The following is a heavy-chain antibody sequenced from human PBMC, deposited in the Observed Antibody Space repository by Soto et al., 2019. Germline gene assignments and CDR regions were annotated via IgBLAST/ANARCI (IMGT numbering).Heavy chain of an antibody. CDR3: ATSFGSGYRAFDY. CDR1: GDTFNFYS. Sequence: SVKVSCKASGDTFNFYSINWVRQAPGLGLEWMGRFNPILSMSNSALRFQGRVTLTADKSTSTAYMVLSSLRSDDTAVYYCATSFGSGYRAFDYWGQGVLVTVSS. J-gene: IGHJ4*02. V-gene: IGHV1-69*02. D-gene: IGHD3-10*01. CDR2: FNPILSMS.